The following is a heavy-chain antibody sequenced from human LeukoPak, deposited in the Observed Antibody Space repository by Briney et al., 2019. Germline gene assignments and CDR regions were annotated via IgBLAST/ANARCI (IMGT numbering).Heavy chain of an antibody. V-gene: IGHV1-18*01. CDR1: GYTFTSYG. CDR2: ISAYNGNT. D-gene: IGHD1-26*01. Sequence: ASVKVSCKASGYTFTSYGISWVRQAPGQGLEWMGWISAYNGNTNYAQKLQGRVTMTTDTSTSTAYMELRSLRSDDTAVYYCAREIVGATGSYYYGMDVWGQGTTVTVSS. CDR3: AREIVGATGSYYYGMDV. J-gene: IGHJ6*02.